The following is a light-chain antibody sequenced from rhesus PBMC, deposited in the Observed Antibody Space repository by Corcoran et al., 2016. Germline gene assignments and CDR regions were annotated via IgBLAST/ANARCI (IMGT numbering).Light chain of an antibody. J-gene: IGKJ1*01. CDR2: RAS. V-gene: IGKV1-69*01. Sequence: DIQMTQSPSSLSASVGDRVTITCRASQGISNWLAWYPQKPGKASKLLIYRASNFETGVPSRFSGSGSGTDFTLTISSLQPEDIATYYCQQHDNSPWTFGQGTKVEIK. CDR3: QQHDNSPWT. CDR1: QGISNW.